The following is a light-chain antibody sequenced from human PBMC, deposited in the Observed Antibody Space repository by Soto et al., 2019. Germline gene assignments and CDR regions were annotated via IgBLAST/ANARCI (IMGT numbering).Light chain of an antibody. CDR1: QSITSNY. V-gene: IGKV3-20*01. CDR3: QQYGSSPWT. Sequence: EIVLTQSPGTLSLSPGERATLSCRASQSITSNYLAWYQQKPGQAPRLLIYLASNRAAGIPDRFSGSGSGADFTLTINRLEPEDFAVYHCQQYGSSPWTFGQGIKVDI. CDR2: LAS. J-gene: IGKJ1*01.